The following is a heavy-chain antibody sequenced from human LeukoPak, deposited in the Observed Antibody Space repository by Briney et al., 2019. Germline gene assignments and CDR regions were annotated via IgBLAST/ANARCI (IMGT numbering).Heavy chain of an antibody. CDR1: GFTFTSSA. CDR3: AARSSYSSGWNFDY. Sequence: GASVKVSCKASGFTFTSSAVQWVRQARGQRLEWVGWIDVGSGNTNYAQKFQERVTITRDMSTNTAYMELSSLRSEDTAVYYCAARSSYSSGWNFDYWGQGTLVTVSS. V-gene: IGHV1-58*01. J-gene: IGHJ4*02. D-gene: IGHD6-19*01. CDR2: IDVGSGNT.